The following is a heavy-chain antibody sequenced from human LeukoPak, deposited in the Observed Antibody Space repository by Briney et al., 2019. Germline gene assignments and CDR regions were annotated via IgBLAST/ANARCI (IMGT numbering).Heavy chain of an antibody. CDR3: ARLTRLSTSPDRYYLDY. CDR2: IYTSEGT. J-gene: IGHJ4*02. D-gene: IGHD6-6*01. CDR1: GDSISNYY. Sequence: SETLTLTCTVSGDSISNYYRSWIRQPPGKGLEWIGDIYTSEGTHYIPSLRGRVTISIDTSKNQFSLKLSSVTAADSAVYYCARLTRLSTSPDRYYLDYWGQGTLVTVSS. V-gene: IGHV4-4*09.